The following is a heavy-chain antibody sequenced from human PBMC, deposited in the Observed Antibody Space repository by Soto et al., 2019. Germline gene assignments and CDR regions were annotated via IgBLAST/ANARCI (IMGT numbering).Heavy chain of an antibody. CDR1: GGSFSGYY. J-gene: IGHJ4*02. Sequence: QVQLQQWGAGLLKPSETLSLTCAVYGGSFSGYYWSWIRQPPGKGLEWIGEINHSGSTNYNPSLKSRVTISVDTSKNQLSLKLSSVTAADTAVYYCARAHSSGWYHYFDYWGQGTLVTVSS. V-gene: IGHV4-34*01. CDR2: INHSGST. CDR3: ARAHSSGWYHYFDY. D-gene: IGHD6-19*01.